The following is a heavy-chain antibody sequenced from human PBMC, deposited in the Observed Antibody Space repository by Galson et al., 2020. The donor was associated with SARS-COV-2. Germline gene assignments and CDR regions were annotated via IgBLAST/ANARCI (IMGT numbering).Heavy chain of an antibody. J-gene: IGHJ6*03. D-gene: IGHD3-10*01. Sequence: GESLKISCAASGFTFSDYYMSWIRQAPGKGLEWVSYISSSGSTIYYADSVKGRFTISRDNAKNSLYLQMNSLRAEDTAVYYCARAGGPPYYYYYMDGWGKGTTVTVSS. V-gene: IGHV3-11*01. CDR3: ARAGGPPYYYYYMDG. CDR1: GFTFSDYY. CDR2: ISSSGSTI.